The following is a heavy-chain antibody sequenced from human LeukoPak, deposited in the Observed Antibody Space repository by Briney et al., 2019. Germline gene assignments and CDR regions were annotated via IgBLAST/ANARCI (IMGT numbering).Heavy chain of an antibody. D-gene: IGHD3-10*01. J-gene: IGHJ5*02. CDR2: ISWNSGSI. CDR3: AKSKWFVGWFDP. Sequence: GGSLRLSCAASGFTFDDYAMHWVRQGPGKGLEWVSGISWNSGSIGYADSVKGRFTIPRDNAKNSLYLQMNSLRAEDTALYYCAKSKWFVGWFDPWGQGTLVTVSS. V-gene: IGHV3-9*01. CDR1: GFTFDDYA.